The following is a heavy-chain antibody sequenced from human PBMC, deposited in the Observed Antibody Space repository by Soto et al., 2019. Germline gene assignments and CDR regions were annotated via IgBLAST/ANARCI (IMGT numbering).Heavy chain of an antibody. D-gene: IGHD4-17*01. Sequence: EVHLLESGGGLVQPGGSLRLSCAASGFAFSDYAMTWVRQAPGKGLEWVSDISDGDGATHYADSVKGRITISRDDSKNTLYLQMDRLRAEDAAVYYCAKGRTVFDFWGQGTLVTVSS. CDR3: AKGRTVFDF. J-gene: IGHJ4*02. CDR2: ISDGDGAT. CDR1: GFAFSDYA. V-gene: IGHV3-23*01.